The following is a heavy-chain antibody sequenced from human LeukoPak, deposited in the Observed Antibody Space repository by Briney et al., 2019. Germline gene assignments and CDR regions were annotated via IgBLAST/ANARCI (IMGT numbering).Heavy chain of an antibody. V-gene: IGHV4-34*01. D-gene: IGHD1-1*01. Sequence: SETLSPTCAVYGGSFSGYYWSWIRQPPGKGLEWIGEINHSGSTNYNPSLKSRVTISVDTSKNQFSLKLSSVTAADTAVYYCARSEVGLMVTTVFDYWGQGTLVTVSS. CDR3: ARSEVGLMVTTVFDY. CDR1: GGSFSGYY. J-gene: IGHJ4*02. CDR2: INHSGST.